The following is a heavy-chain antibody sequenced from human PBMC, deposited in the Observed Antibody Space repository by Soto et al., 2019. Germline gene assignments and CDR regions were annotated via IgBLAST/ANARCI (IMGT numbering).Heavy chain of an antibody. CDR1: GFTFSSYG. V-gene: IGHV3-30*18. CDR3: AKGEYYYDSSGLFY. D-gene: IGHD3-22*01. J-gene: IGHJ4*02. CDR2: ISYDGSNK. Sequence: GGSLRLSXAASGFTFSSYGMHWVRQAPGKGLEWVAVISYDGSNKYYADSVKGRFTISRDNSKNTLYLQMNSLRAEDTAVYYCAKGEYYYDSSGLFYWGQGTLVTVSS.